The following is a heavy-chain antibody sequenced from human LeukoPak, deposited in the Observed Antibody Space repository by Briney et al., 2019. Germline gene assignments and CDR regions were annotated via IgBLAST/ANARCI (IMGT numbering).Heavy chain of an antibody. Sequence: SSVKVSCKASGYTFTSYAISWVRQAPGQGLEWMGGIIPIFGTANYAQKFQGRVTITADKSTSTAYMELSSLRSEDTAVYYCARDLDMITFGGVIVNLAFDIWGQGTMVTVSS. CDR2: IIPIFGTA. CDR3: ARDLDMITFGGVIVNLAFDI. V-gene: IGHV1-69*06. J-gene: IGHJ3*02. CDR1: GYTFTSYA. D-gene: IGHD3-16*02.